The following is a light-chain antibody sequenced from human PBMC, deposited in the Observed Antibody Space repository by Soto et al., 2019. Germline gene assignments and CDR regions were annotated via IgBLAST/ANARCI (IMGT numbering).Light chain of an antibody. CDR3: SSYAGINNWV. Sequence: QSALTQPPSASGSPGQSVTISCTGTSSDVGGYNYVSWYQQHPGKAPKLIIYEVNKRPSGVPDRFSGSKSGNMASLTVSGLQAEYEADYYCSSYAGINNWVFGGGTKLTVL. J-gene: IGLJ3*02. V-gene: IGLV2-8*01. CDR2: EVN. CDR1: SSDVGGYNY.